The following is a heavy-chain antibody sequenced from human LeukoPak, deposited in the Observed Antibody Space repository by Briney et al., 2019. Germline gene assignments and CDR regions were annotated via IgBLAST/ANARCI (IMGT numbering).Heavy chain of an antibody. CDR2: ITSNGGST. V-gene: IGHV3-64*01. D-gene: IGHD2-2*01. CDR3: ARGECISTTCYSNEY. CDR1: GFTFSNYA. J-gene: IGHJ4*02. Sequence: GGSLRFSCAASGFTFSNYAMHWVRQAPGKGLEYVSAITSNGGSTYYANSVKGRFTISRDNSKNTLYLQMGSLRPEDMAVYYCARGECISTTCYSNEYWGQGTLVAVSS.